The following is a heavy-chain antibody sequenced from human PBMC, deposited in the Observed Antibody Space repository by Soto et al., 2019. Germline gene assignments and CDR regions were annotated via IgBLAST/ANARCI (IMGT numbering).Heavy chain of an antibody. CDR1: GFSLSTNGVG. J-gene: IGHJ4*02. D-gene: IGHD1-26*01. Sequence: QITLKESGPTLVKPTQTLTLTCTFSGFSLSTNGVGVGWIRQPPGKALEWLALIYWDGDKRYSPSLKSRLTITKDTSKNQVVLTMTTMDPVDTATYYWAHRRGAYYFDFWGLGTLVTVAS. CDR3: AHRRGAYYFDF. V-gene: IGHV2-5*02. CDR2: IYWDGDK.